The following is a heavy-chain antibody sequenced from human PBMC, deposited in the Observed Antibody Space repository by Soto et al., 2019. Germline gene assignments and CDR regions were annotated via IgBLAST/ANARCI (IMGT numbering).Heavy chain of an antibody. CDR1: GFTFSNYA. CDR3: AKFFVETGSNSGWPWSFHY. J-gene: IGHJ4*02. CDR2: ISGSGGTT. D-gene: IGHD6-25*01. V-gene: IGHV3-23*01. Sequence: EVQLLESGGGLVQPGRSLRLSCAASGFTFSNYAMSWVRQAPGQGLDWVSAISGSGGTTYYADSVKGRFTISRDNSKNTFFLQMNSLRAEDAAVYYCAKFFVETGSNSGWPWSFHYWGQGTLVTVSS.